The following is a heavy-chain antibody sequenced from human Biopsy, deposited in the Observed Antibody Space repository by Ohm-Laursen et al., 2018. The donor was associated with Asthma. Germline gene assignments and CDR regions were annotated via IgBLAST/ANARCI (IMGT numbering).Heavy chain of an antibody. CDR3: ARGQGRGIQLWSLDP. V-gene: IGHV4-59*01. CDR2: IYYSGNT. Sequence: TLSLTCTVSGGSISSSYWSWIRQPPGKGLEWIGYIYYSGNTNYNPSLKSRVTISLDTSKNHFSLRLSFVTAADTAVYFCARGQGRGIQLWSLDPWGQGILVTVSS. CDR1: GGSISSSY. J-gene: IGHJ5*02. D-gene: IGHD5-18*01.